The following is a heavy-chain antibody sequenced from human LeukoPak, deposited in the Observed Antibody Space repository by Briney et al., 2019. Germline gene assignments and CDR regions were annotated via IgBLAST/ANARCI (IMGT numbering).Heavy chain of an antibody. Sequence: GGSLRLSCSAASGFPFSSSDMNWVRQAPGKGLEWVSVISGSGGSTYYADSVKGRFTISRDNSKNTLYLQMNSLRAEDTAVYYCANHYGGNPKYYFDYWGQGTLVTVSS. D-gene: IGHD4-23*01. CDR1: GFPFSSSD. V-gene: IGHV3-23*01. CDR2: ISGSGGST. J-gene: IGHJ4*02. CDR3: ANHYGGNPKYYFDY.